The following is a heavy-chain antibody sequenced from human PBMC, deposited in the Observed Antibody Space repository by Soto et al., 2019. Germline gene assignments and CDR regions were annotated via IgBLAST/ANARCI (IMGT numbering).Heavy chain of an antibody. CDR1: GFSLSTSGVG. CDR3: AHRRWGWHTVGVFDY. Sequence: SGPTLVKPTQTLTLTCTFSGFSLSTSGVGVGWIRQPPGKALEWLALIYWDDDKRYSPSLKSRLTITKDTSKNQVVLTMTNMDPVDTATYYCAHRRWGWHTVGVFDYWGQGTLVTVSA. V-gene: IGHV2-5*02. D-gene: IGHD3-16*01. CDR2: IYWDDDK. J-gene: IGHJ4*02.